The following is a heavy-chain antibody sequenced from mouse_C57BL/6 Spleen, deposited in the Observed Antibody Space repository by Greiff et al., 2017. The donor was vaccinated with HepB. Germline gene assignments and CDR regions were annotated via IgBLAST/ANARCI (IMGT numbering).Heavy chain of an antibody. CDR3: TRHPFSGYYFDY. CDR2: IRNKANNHAT. J-gene: IGHJ2*01. V-gene: IGHV6-6*01. CDR1: GFTFSDAW. Sequence: EVKLQESGGGLVQPGGSMKLSCAASGFTFSDAWMDWVRQSPEKGLEWVAEIRNKANNHATYYAESVKGRFTISRDDSKSSVYLQMNSLRAEDTGIYYCTRHPFSGYYFDYWGQGTTLTVSS. D-gene: IGHD3-2*02.